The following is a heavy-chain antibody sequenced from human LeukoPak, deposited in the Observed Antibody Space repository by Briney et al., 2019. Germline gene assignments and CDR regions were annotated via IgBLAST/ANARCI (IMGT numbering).Heavy chain of an antibody. D-gene: IGHD3-22*01. CDR2: IHHSGST. CDR3: ARGSYFFGSSGHDY. Sequence: SETLSLTCAVYGGSFSGYYWTWIRQPPGKGLEWIGQIHHSGSTTYTPSLESRVTMSVDTSNNQFSLKLRSVTAADTAVYFCARGSYFFGSSGHDYWGQGTLITVSS. V-gene: IGHV4-34*01. CDR1: GGSFSGYY. J-gene: IGHJ4*02.